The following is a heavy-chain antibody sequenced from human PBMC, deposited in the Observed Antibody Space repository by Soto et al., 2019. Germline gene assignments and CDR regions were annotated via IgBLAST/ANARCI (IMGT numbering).Heavy chain of an antibody. CDR1: GVTMTYGGYS. V-gene: IGHV4-61*08. CDR3: ARDFAYFDS. J-gene: IGHJ4*02. D-gene: IGHD3-3*01. Sequence: SETLSLTCTVSGVTMTYGGYSWSWIRQPPGKGLEWIGYVYHTGRTSYNPSLKSRVSISMDTSKNQFSLNLDSVTAADTAVYFCARDFAYFDSWGQGTLVTVSS. CDR2: VYHTGRT.